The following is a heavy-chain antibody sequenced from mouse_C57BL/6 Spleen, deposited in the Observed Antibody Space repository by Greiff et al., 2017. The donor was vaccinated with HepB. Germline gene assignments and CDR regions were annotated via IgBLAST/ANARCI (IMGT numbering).Heavy chain of an antibody. J-gene: IGHJ2*01. CDR1: GFNIKDDY. D-gene: IGHD1-1*01. Sequence: EVMLVESGAELVRPGASVKLSCTASGFNIKDDYMHWVKQRPEQGLEWIGWIDPENGDTEYASKFQGKATITADTSSNTAYLQLSSLTSEDTAVYYCTTGTTVVQSYYFDYWGQGTTLTVSS. CDR3: TTGTTVVQSYYFDY. V-gene: IGHV14-4*01. CDR2: IDPENGDT.